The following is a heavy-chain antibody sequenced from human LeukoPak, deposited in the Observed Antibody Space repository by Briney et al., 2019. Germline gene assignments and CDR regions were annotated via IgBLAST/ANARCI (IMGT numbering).Heavy chain of an antibody. D-gene: IGHD2-2*01. Sequence: GGSLRLSCAASGFTFSSYWMSWVRQAPGKGLEWVANIKQDGSEKYYVDSVKGRFTISRDNAKNSLYLQMNSLRAEDTAVYYCARVRRPVPAAIAPSFADYWGQGTLVTVSS. V-gene: IGHV3-7*01. J-gene: IGHJ4*02. CDR1: GFTFSSYW. CDR3: ARVRRPVPAAIAPSFADY. CDR2: IKQDGSEK.